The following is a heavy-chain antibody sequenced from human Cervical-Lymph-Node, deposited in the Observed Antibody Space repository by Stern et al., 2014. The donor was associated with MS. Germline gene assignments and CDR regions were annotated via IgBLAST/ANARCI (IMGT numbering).Heavy chain of an antibody. CDR2: VSNDGAQS. CDR3: ARGGRGVGLEY. D-gene: IGHD3-10*01. J-gene: IGHJ4*02. V-gene: IGHV3-30*16. CDR1: GGTFSTYA. Sequence: QLVQSGGGVVQPGRSLSVSCIASGGTFSTYAMHWVRQAPGKGLEWVAFVSNDGAQSNSPDSVKARFTISRDNSKNTLYLHMNSLRDEDTAVYFCARGGRGVGLEYWGQGALVTVSS.